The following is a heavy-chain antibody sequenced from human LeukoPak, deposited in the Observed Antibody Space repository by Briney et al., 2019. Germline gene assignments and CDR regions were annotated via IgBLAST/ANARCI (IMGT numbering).Heavy chain of an antibody. Sequence: GGSLRLSCAASGFTFSSYDMHWVRQATGKGLEWVSAIGTAGDTYYPGSVKGRFTISRENAKNSLYLQMNSLRAEDTAVYYCAREGSSWFIFDYWGQGTLVTVSS. V-gene: IGHV3-13*01. J-gene: IGHJ4*02. CDR2: IGTAGDT. D-gene: IGHD6-13*01. CDR3: AREGSSWFIFDY. CDR1: GFTFSSYD.